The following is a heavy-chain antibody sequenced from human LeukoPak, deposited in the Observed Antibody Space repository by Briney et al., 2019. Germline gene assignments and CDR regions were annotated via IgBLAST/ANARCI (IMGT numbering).Heavy chain of an antibody. J-gene: IGHJ3*02. CDR1: GFTFSTYG. V-gene: IGHV3-53*01. CDR2: IYSGGST. Sequence: PGGSLRLSCAASGFTFSTYGMSWVRQAPGKGLEWVSVIYSGGSTYYADSVKGRFTISRDNSKNTLYLQMNSLRAEDTAVYYCTTDLLDYGGNSDAFDIWGQGTMVTVSS. D-gene: IGHD4-23*01. CDR3: TTDLLDYGGNSDAFDI.